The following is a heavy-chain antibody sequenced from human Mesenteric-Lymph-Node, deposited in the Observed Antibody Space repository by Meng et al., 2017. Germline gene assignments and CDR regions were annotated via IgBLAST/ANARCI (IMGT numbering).Heavy chain of an antibody. CDR3: AKSLYSVSQTPLDS. V-gene: IGHV3-23*01. Sequence: EVQVFESGGGLVQPGGSLRLSCAASAFTFSTFDMSWVRQAPGKGLEWVSTITGGGRNTYYADSVKGRFTISRDNSKNTLYLQMNSLGAEDTAVYYCAKSLYSVSQTPLDSWGQGTLVTVSS. CDR1: AFTFSTFD. J-gene: IGHJ4*02. D-gene: IGHD5/OR15-5a*01. CDR2: ITGGGRNT.